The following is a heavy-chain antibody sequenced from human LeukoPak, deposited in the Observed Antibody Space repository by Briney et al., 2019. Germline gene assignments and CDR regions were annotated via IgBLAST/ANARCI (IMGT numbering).Heavy chain of an antibody. CDR2: IKQDGSEK. V-gene: IGHV3-7*01. Sequence: GGSLRLSCAVSGFTFSSSYMNWVRQAPGKGLEWVANIKQDGSEKYYVDSVKGRFTISRDNAKNSLYLQMNSLRVEDTAVYYCARSPPLWNGDAFDIWGQGTMVTVSS. D-gene: IGHD1-1*01. CDR3: ARSPPLWNGDAFDI. CDR1: GFTFSSSY. J-gene: IGHJ3*02.